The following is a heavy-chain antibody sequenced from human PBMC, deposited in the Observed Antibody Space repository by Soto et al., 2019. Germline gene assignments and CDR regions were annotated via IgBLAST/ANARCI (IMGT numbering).Heavy chain of an antibody. CDR1: GGSFSGYY. D-gene: IGHD1-26*01. CDR2: INHSGST. J-gene: IGHJ5*02. V-gene: IGHV4-34*01. CDR3: ARGPPNAIVGASNWFDP. Sequence: QVQLQQWGAGLLKPSETLSLTCAVYGGSFSGYYWSWIRQPPGKGLEWIGEINHSGSTNYNPSLTSRVTISVDTSKNQFSLKLSSVTAADTAVYYCARGPPNAIVGASNWFDPWGQGTLVTVSS.